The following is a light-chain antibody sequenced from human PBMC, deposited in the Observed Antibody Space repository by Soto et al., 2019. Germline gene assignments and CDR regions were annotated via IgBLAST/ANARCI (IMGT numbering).Light chain of an antibody. CDR2: TAS. CDR3: QQGKSFPLT. Sequence: EIQMTQSTSSVSASVGYRVTITCRASQDINKWLAWYQQKQGLAPNLVIYTASRLHGGGPSRFSGSAYGTDFNLTISSLQPEDVATYYCQQGKSFPLTFGGGTKVDIK. V-gene: IGKV1-12*01. J-gene: IGKJ4*01. CDR1: QDINKW.